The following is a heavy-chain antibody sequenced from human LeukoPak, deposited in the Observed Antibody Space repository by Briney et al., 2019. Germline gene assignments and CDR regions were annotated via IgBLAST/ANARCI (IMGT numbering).Heavy chain of an antibody. CDR2: ISYDGSSK. D-gene: IGHD2-15*01. J-gene: IGHJ5*02. CDR3: ARDREDIVVVVAALLNNWFDP. Sequence: GRSLRLSCAASGFIFSAYAMHWVRQAPGKGLDWVAVISYDGSSKYYADSVEGRFTISRDNSKNTLYLQMNTLRAEDTAVYYCARDREDIVVVVAALLNNWFDPWGQGTLVTVSS. V-gene: IGHV3-30*04. CDR1: GFIFSAYA.